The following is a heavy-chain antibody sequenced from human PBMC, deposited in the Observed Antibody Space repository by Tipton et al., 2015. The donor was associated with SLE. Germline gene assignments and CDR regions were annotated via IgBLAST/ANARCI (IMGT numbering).Heavy chain of an antibody. V-gene: IGHV4-38-2*02. D-gene: IGHD6-13*01. CDR3: ARDLAAVAIDP. CDR1: GYSISSGYY. CDR2: IYTSGST. J-gene: IGHJ5*02. Sequence: TLSLTCAVSGYSISSGYYWGWIRQPPGKGLEWIGYIYTSGSTNYNPSLKSRVTISVDTSKNQFSLKLSSVTAADTAVYYCARDLAAVAIDPWGQGTLVTVSS.